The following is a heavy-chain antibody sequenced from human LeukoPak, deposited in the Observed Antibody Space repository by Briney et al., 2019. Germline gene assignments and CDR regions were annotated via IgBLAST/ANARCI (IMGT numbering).Heavy chain of an antibody. J-gene: IGHJ4*02. CDR2: ISARGGNS. D-gene: IGHD3-3*01. CDR1: GFTFSSHA. V-gene: IGHV3-23*01. CDR3: AKSIHHYDFWSGYLGY. Sequence: PGGSLRLSCVASGFTFSSHAMIWVRQAPGKGLEWVSTISARGGNSDYADSVRGRFTISRDNSNNTLYLQMNSLRAEDTAVYYCAKSIHHYDFWSGYLGYWGQGTLVTVSS.